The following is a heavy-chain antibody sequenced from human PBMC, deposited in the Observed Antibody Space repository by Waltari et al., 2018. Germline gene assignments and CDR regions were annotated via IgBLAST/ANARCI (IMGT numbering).Heavy chain of an antibody. CDR3: ARDKAQWLAVYYYGMDV. J-gene: IGHJ6*02. CDR1: GFTFSSYW. D-gene: IGHD6-19*01. V-gene: IGHV3-7*01. Sequence: EVQLVESGGGLVQPGGSLRLSCAASGFTFSSYWMSWVRQAPGKGLEWVANIKQDGSEKYYVDSVKGRFTIARDNAKNSLYLQMNSLRAEDTAVYYCARDKAQWLAVYYYGMDVWGQGTTVTVSS. CDR2: IKQDGSEK.